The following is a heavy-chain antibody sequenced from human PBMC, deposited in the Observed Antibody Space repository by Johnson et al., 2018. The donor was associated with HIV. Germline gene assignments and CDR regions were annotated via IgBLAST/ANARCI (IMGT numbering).Heavy chain of an antibody. V-gene: IGHV3-30*04. Sequence: QVQLVESGGGVVQPGRSVRLSCAASGFTFSSYAMHWVRQAPGKGLEWVAVISYDGSNKYYADSVKVRFTISRDNSRNSLYLQMKSLRPEDTAWYYCARAEIYEGRVGDFAFDIWGRGTMVTVSS. CDR3: ARAEIYEGRVGDFAFDI. J-gene: IGHJ3*02. CDR1: GFTFSSYA. D-gene: IGHD3-10*01. CDR2: ISYDGSNK.